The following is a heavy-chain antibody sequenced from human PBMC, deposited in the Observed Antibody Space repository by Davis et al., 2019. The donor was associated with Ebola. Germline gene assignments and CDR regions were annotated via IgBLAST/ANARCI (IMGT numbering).Heavy chain of an antibody. CDR2: PGLSDDT. D-gene: IGHD6-19*01. Sequence: AGSLRLSCAASGFAFSNYVMSCVRWAPGQGLEWVSTPGLSDDTYYADSVKGRFTISRDNSKNTLHLQMNSLRVEDTAIYYCAKDTSNVWFDVWGQGKMVTVAS. V-gene: IGHV3-23*01. CDR1: GFAFSNYV. J-gene: IGHJ3*01. CDR3: AKDTSNVWFDV.